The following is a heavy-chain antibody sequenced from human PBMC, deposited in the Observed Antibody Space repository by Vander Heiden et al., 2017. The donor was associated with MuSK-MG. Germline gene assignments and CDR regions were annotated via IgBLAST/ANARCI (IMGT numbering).Heavy chain of an antibody. CDR3: AREGLYSSGVAFDI. J-gene: IGHJ3*02. Sequence: EVQLAESGGGLVQPGGSLRLSCAAPGFTSSSYSMSWVRPAPGKGLEWVSYITGSSTIYYADSVKGRFTISRDNAKSSLSLQMNSLRAEDTALYYCAREGLYSSGVAFDIWGQGTMVTVSS. V-gene: IGHV3-48*01. D-gene: IGHD6-19*01. CDR1: GFTSSSYS. CDR2: ITGSSTI.